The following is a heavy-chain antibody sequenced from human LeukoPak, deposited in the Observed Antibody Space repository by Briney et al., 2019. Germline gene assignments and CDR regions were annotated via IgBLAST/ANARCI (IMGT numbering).Heavy chain of an antibody. J-gene: IGHJ4*02. CDR1: GFTVSSNY. Sequence: PGRSLRLSCAASGFTVSSNYMSWVRQAPGKGLEWVSVIYSGGSTYYADSVKGRFTISRDNSKNTLYLQMNSLRAEDTAVYYCARDTSGLFDYWGQGTLVTVSS. CDR2: IYSGGST. D-gene: IGHD3-10*01. CDR3: ARDTSGLFDY. V-gene: IGHV3-66*01.